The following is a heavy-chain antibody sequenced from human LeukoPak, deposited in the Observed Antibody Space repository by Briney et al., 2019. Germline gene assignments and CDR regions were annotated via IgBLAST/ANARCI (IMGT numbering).Heavy chain of an antibody. J-gene: IGHJ4*02. V-gene: IGHV4-59*01. D-gene: IGHD5-24*01. CDR2: IYYSGST. CDR3: ARNYRWLHWDY. Sequence: SETLSLTCPVSGGSISSYYWSWIRQPPGKGLEWIGYIYYSGSTNYNPSLKSRVTISVDTSKNQFSLKLSSVTAADTAVYYCARNYRWLHWDYWGQGTLVTVSS. CDR1: GGSISSYY.